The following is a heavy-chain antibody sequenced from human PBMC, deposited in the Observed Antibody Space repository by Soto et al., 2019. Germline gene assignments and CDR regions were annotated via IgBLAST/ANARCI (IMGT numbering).Heavy chain of an antibody. CDR3: ARHGSDYDILTGYYGGWFDP. J-gene: IGHJ5*02. V-gene: IGHV4-59*08. D-gene: IGHD3-9*01. Sequence: SETLSLTCTVSGGSISSYYWSWIRQPPGKGLEWIGYIYYSGSTNYNPPLKSRVTISVDTSKNQFSLKLSSVTAADTAVYYCARHGSDYDILTGYYGGWFDPWGQGTLVTVSS. CDR1: GGSISSYY. CDR2: IYYSGST.